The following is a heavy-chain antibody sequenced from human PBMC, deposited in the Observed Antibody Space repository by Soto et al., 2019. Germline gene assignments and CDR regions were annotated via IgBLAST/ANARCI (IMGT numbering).Heavy chain of an antibody. V-gene: IGHV3-48*03. CDR2: ISGSGTTI. CDR3: AREREGAFDI. Sequence: EVQLVESGGGLVQTGGSLRLSCVASGFTFSSYEMNWVRLAPGKGLEWVSYISGSGTTIYYADSVKGRFTISRYNARNSLYLQMNSLRAENTAFYYCAREREGAFDIWGQGTMVNVSS. CDR1: GFTFSSYE. J-gene: IGHJ3*02. D-gene: IGHD1-26*01.